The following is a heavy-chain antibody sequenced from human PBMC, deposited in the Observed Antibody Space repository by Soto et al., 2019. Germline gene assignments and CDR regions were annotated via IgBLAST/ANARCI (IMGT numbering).Heavy chain of an antibody. CDR2: IYPGDSDT. CDR3: AIQFGHYDILTGYYVGMWVMDV. V-gene: IGHV5-51*01. D-gene: IGHD3-9*01. Sequence: LGESLKISCKGSGYSFTSYWIGWVRQMPGKGLEWMGIIYPGDSDTRYSPSFQGQVTISADKSISTAYLQWSSLKASDTAMFYCAIQFGHYDILTGYYVGMWVMDVWGQGTTVTVSS. CDR1: GYSFTSYW. J-gene: IGHJ6*02.